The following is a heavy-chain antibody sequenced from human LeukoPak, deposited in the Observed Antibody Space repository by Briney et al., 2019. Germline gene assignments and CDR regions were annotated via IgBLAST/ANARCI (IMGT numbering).Heavy chain of an antibody. CDR1: GFTFDDYA. Sequence: GGSLRLSCAGSGFTFDDYAMHWVRQVPAKGLEWVSGITYSGKTFGYADSVKGRFTISRDNAKKSLYLQMNSLRVEDTALYYCAKDIVVKGGLWDAFGSWGQGTMVTVSS. CDR2: ITYSGKTF. CDR3: AKDIVVKGGLWDAFGS. D-gene: IGHD1-26*01. J-gene: IGHJ3*01. V-gene: IGHV3-9*01.